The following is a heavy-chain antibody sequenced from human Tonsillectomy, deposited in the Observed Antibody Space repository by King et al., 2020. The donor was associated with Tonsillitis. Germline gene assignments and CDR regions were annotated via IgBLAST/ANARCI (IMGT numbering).Heavy chain of an antibody. CDR3: ARGGYYDFWSAYPCFDY. V-gene: IGHV3-74*01. CDR1: GFTSSSYW. D-gene: IGHD3-3*01. J-gene: IGHJ4*02. CDR2: INSDGSSA. Sequence: VQLVESGGGLVQPGGSLRLSCAASGFTSSSYWMHWVRQATGKGLVWVSRINSDGSSADYADSVKGRFTISRDNAKNTLYLQMNSLRAEDTAVYYCARGGYYDFWSAYPCFDYGGRGTLVTVSA.